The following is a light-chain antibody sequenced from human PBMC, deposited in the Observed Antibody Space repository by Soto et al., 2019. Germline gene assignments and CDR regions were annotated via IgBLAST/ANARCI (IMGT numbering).Light chain of an antibody. J-gene: IGLJ3*02. CDR3: QTWGTGIRV. CDR1: SGHSSYA. V-gene: IGLV4-69*01. CDR2: LNSDGSN. Sequence: QLVLTQSPSASASLGASVKLTCTLSSGHSSYAIAWHQQQPEKGPRYLMKLNSDGSNIKGDGIPDRFSGSSSGAERYLTISSLQSEDEADYYCQTWGTGIRVFGGGTKLTVL.